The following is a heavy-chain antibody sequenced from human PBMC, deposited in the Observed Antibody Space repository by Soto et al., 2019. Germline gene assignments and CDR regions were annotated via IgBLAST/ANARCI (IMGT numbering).Heavy chain of an antibody. CDR1: GGSISSYY. CDR3: ARRPSMYGSGSYYDYYFDY. J-gene: IGHJ4*02. D-gene: IGHD3-10*01. CDR2: IYYSGST. Sequence: SETLSLTCTVSGGSISSYYWSWIRQPPGKGLEWIGYIYYSGSTNYNPSLKSRVTISVDTSKNQFSLKLSSVTAADTAVYYCARRPSMYGSGSYYDYYFDYWGQGTLVTVSS. V-gene: IGHV4-59*01.